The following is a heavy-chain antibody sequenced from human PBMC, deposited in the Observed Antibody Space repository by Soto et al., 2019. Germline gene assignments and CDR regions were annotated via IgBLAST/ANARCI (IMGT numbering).Heavy chain of an antibody. V-gene: IGHV3-23*01. CDR2: ISASAGSS. CDR3: AKDLLRGDFGGNWFDP. Sequence: GGSLRLSCAASGFTFTNYAMTWVRQAPGKGLEWVSTISASAGSSYYADSVRGRFTISRDDSKSTLYLQMNSLRAEDTAFYYCAKDLLRGDFGGNWFDPWGQGTLVTVSS. D-gene: IGHD3-3*01. CDR1: GFTFTNYA. J-gene: IGHJ5*02.